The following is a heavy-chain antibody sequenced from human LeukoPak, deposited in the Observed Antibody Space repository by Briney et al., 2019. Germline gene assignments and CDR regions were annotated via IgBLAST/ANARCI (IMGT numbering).Heavy chain of an antibody. CDR2: ISWNSGSI. CDR3: TTEDPRITIFGVVSPNSYY. D-gene: IGHD3-3*01. V-gene: IGHV3-9*01. CDR1: GFTFDDYA. J-gene: IGHJ4*02. Sequence: GGSLRLSCAASGFTFDDYAMHWVRQAPGKGLEWVSGISWNSGSIGYADSVKGRFTISRDNAKNSLYLQMNSLTDEDTAVYYCTTEDPRITIFGVVSPNSYYWGQGTLVTVSS.